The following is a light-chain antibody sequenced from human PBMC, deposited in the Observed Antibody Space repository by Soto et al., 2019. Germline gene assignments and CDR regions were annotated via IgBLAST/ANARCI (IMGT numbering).Light chain of an antibody. V-gene: IGLV4-69*01. CDR2: LSSDGSH. J-gene: IGLJ2*01. Sequence: QLVLTQSPSASASLGASVKLTCTLSSGHSTYAIAWHQQQPEKGPRYLMKLSSDGSHSKGDRIPDRFSGSSSGAERYLTISIFQFEDEADYYCQTLDNGGRVVFGGGTKLTVL. CDR1: SGHSTYA. CDR3: QTLDNGGRVV.